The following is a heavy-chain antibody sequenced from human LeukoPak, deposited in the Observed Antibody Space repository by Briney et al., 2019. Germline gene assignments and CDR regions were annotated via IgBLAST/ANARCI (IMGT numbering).Heavy chain of an antibody. CDR2: IYQSGNT. CDR3: ARGGGGWSSFDY. Sequence: SETLSLTCTVSGGSIRTHYWGWIRQPPGKGLEWIAYIYQSGNTNYNPSLKSRVTMSVDTSKNQFSLKLSSVTAADTAVYYCARGGGGWSSFDYWGQGTLVTVSS. CDR1: GGSIRTHY. J-gene: IGHJ4*02. D-gene: IGHD6-19*01. V-gene: IGHV4-59*11.